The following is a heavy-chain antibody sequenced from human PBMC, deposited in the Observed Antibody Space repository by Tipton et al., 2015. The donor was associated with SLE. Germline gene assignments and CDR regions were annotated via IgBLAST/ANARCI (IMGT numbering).Heavy chain of an antibody. V-gene: IGHV4-31*03. J-gene: IGHJ4*02. D-gene: IGHD5-12*01. CDR3: ARGGVGGYDYFGH. CDR2: MSYSGST. Sequence: LVKPTQTLSLTCTVSGGSISSDDYYWTWIRQHPGKGLEWIGHMSYSGSTYYNPSLKSRITISVDTSKNHFSLKLSSVTAADTAVYYCARGGVGGYDYFGHWGQGSLVTVSS. CDR1: GGSISSDDYY.